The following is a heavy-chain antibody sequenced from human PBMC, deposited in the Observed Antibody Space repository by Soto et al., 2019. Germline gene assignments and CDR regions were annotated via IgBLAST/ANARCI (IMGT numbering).Heavy chain of an antibody. CDR3: PRKGAAASYAHYYMDV. CDR1: GGSSSPYY. D-gene: IGHD6-13*01. V-gene: IGHV4-59*01. CDR2: VYYAGNT. J-gene: IGHJ6*03. Sequence: QVLLQESGPGLVKPSETLSLTCTVSGGSSSPYYWSWIRQSPGKGLEWIGYVYYAGNTNYNPSLESRVTISVDASRNQFSLKLTSLTAADTAVYYCPRKGAAASYAHYYMDVWGSGTTVTVSS.